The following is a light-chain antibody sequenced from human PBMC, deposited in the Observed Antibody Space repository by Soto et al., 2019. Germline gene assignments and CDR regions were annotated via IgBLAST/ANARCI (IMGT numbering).Light chain of an antibody. V-gene: IGKV3-15*01. Sequence: TLSPATVSVPPGKRDTLPCRASQSVSSKLAWYQQRPGQAPRLLIYGASTRATGIPVRVSGGGSETEFTLTISSLQSEDFAVYYCQQYDNWPLTFGGGSNV. CDR3: QQYDNWPLT. CDR1: QSVSSK. J-gene: IGKJ4*01. CDR2: GAS.